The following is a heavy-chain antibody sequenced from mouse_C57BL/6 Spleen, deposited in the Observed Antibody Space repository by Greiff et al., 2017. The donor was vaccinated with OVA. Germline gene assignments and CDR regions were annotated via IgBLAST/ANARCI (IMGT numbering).Heavy chain of an antibody. CDR1: GYAFTNYL. Sequence: VQLQQSGAELVRPGTSVKVSCKASGYAFTNYLIEWVKQRPGQGLEWIGVINPGSGGTSYNQKFKGKATFTVDKSSSTAYMELRSPTAADSAVYYGAREGGDYGSSGWFAYWGQGTLVTVSA. J-gene: IGHJ3*01. CDR3: AREGGDYGSSGWFAY. CDR2: INPGSGGT. V-gene: IGHV1-54*01. D-gene: IGHD1-1*01.